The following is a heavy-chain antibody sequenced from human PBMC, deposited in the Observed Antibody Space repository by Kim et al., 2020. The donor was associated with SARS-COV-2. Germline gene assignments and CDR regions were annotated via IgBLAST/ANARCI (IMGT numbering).Heavy chain of an antibody. D-gene: IGHD2-21*02. Sequence: SVKGRFTISSDNSKNTLYLQINSLGAEDTAVYYCANPRGGVTDFWGQGTLVTVSS. V-gene: IGHV3-23*01. CDR3: ANPRGGVTDF. J-gene: IGHJ4*02.